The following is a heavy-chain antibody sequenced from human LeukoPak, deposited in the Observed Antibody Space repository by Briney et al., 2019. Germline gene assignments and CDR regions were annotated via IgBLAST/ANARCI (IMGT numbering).Heavy chain of an antibody. CDR1: GFTFSSHA. CDR2: IKQDGSEK. Sequence: GGSLRLSCAASGFTFSSHAMHWVRQAPGKGLEWVANIKQDGSEKYYVDSVKGRFTISRDNAKNSLYLQMNSLRAEDTAVYYCARDWVDSSGYYYGAFDIWGQGTMVTVSS. CDR3: ARDWVDSSGYYYGAFDI. J-gene: IGHJ3*02. D-gene: IGHD3-22*01. V-gene: IGHV3-7*01.